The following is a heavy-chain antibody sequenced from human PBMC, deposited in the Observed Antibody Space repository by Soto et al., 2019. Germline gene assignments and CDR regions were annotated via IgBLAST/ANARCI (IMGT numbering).Heavy chain of an antibody. D-gene: IGHD3-3*01. CDR2: IYYRGTT. CDR3: ARNVLLFLDAPEYWFDT. J-gene: IGHJ5*02. V-gene: IGHV4-39*01. CDR1: GGSISSSSYY. Sequence: SETLSLTCTVSGGSISSSSYYWGWIRQPPGKGLEWIGNIYYRGTTYYNPSLKSRVTISVDTSKNQFSLKLASVTAADTAFYYCARNVLLFLDAPEYWFDTWGQGTLVTVSX.